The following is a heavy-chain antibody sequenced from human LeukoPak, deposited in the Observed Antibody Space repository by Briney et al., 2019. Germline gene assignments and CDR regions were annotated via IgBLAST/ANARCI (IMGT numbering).Heavy chain of an antibody. Sequence: SETLSLTCTVSGGSISTSNYYWGWIRQPPGKGLEWIGNIFYSGSTYYSPSLRSRVTISVDTSKNQFSLKLSSVTAADTAVYYCARVWGYCSSTSCYAPLDVWGKGTTVTVSS. CDR2: IFYSGST. J-gene: IGHJ6*04. D-gene: IGHD2-2*01. V-gene: IGHV4-39*07. CDR1: GGSISTSNYY. CDR3: ARVWGYCSSTSCYAPLDV.